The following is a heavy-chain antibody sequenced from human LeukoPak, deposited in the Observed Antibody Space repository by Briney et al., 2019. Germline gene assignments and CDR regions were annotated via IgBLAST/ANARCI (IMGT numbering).Heavy chain of an antibody. Sequence: PGGSLRLSCAASGFTFSNYAMSWVRQAPGKGLEWVSGISGSGDSTYYGDSVQGRFTISRDNSKNTLYLQTNTLRAEDTSVYYCAKEKQRNFDYWGQGTLVTVSS. V-gene: IGHV3-23*01. CDR2: ISGSGDST. CDR3: AKEKQRNFDY. CDR1: GFTFSNYA. J-gene: IGHJ4*02.